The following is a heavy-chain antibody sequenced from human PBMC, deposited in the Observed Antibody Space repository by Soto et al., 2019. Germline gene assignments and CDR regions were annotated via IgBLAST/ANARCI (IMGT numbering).Heavy chain of an antibody. V-gene: IGHV5-10-1*01. CDR1: GDPDASHW. Sequence: GEALTLSCAGSGDPDASHWISWLREMPGKGLEWMGRIDPSDSYTDYSPTVQGHVTMSADKSINTAYLQWSSLQASDTAVYYCTRHTGYDSSLDYWGQGNLVTGSS. D-gene: IGHD5-12*01. CDR2: IDPSDSYT. CDR3: TRHTGYDSSLDY. J-gene: IGHJ4*02.